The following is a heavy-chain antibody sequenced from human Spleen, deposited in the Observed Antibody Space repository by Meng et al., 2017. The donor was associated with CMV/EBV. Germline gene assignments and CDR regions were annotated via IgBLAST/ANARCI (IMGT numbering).Heavy chain of an antibody. Sequence: NFITYEINWVRQAAGQGLEWMGRMNPSSSNTDYSKKFQGRVSITRDTSISTFYMELSSLRSEDTAVYYCARGKRDFWSGFIPDWFDPWGQGTLVTVSS. CDR2: MNPSSSNT. CDR3: ARGKRDFWSGFIPDWFDP. D-gene: IGHD3-3*01. V-gene: IGHV1-8*02. J-gene: IGHJ5*02. CDR1: NFITYE.